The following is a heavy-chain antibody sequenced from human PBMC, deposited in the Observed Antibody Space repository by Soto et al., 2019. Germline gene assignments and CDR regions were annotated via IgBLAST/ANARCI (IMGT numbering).Heavy chain of an antibody. Sequence: QVQLVESGGGVVQPGGSLRLSCAASGFTFSSYGMHWVRQAPGKGLEWVAVIWYDGSNKYYADSVKGRFTISRDNSKNTLYLQMNSLRAEDTAVYYCARDEYVSGSLDYWGQGTLVTVSS. V-gene: IGHV3-33*01. CDR2: IWYDGSNK. CDR3: ARDEYVSGSLDY. J-gene: IGHJ4*02. D-gene: IGHD3-10*01. CDR1: GFTFSSYG.